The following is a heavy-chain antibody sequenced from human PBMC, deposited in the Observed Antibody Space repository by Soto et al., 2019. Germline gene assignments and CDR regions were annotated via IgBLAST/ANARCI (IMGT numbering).Heavy chain of an antibody. J-gene: IGHJ5*02. D-gene: IGHD6-13*01. CDR3: ARVGRGGIAAAGISWFDP. V-gene: IGHV3-30-3*01. CDR2: ISYDGSNK. CDR1: GFTFSSYA. Sequence: GGSLRLSCAASGFTFSSYAMHWVRQAPGKGLEWVAVISYDGSNKYYADSVKGRFTISRDNSKNTLYLQMNSLRAEDTAVYYCARVGRGGIAAAGISWFDPWGQGTLVTVSS.